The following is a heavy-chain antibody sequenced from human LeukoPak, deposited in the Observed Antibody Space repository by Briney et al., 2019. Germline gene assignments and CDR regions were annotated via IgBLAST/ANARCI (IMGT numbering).Heavy chain of an antibody. V-gene: IGHV4-61*01. CDR3: ARDADYGDYVGAFDI. D-gene: IGHD4-17*01. CDR1: GGSVSSGSYY. CDR2: IYYSGST. J-gene: IGHJ3*02. Sequence: SETLSLTCTVSGGSVSSGSYYWSWIRQPPGKGLEWIGYIYYSGSTNYNPSLKSRVTISVDRSKNQFSLKLSSVTAADTAVYYCARDADYGDYVGAFDIWGQGTMVTVSS.